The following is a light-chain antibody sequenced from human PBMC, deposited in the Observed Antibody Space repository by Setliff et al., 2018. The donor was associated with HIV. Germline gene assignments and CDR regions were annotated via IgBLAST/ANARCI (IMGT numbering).Light chain of an antibody. V-gene: IGLV1-44*01. CDR2: RNN. CDR1: SSNIGSNT. CDR3: AAWDDSLNGDV. J-gene: IGLJ1*01. Sequence: QSVLTQPPSASGTPGQRVTISCSGNSSNIGSNTVNWYQQLPGTAPKLLIYRNNQRPSGVPDRFSGSKSGTSASLAISGLQSEDEADYYCAAWDDSLNGDVFGTGTKVTVL.